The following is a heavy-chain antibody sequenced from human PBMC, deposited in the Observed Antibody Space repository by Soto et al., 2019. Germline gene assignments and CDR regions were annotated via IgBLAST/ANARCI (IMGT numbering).Heavy chain of an antibody. V-gene: IGHV4-39*01. J-gene: IGHJ5*02. Sequence: SETLSLTCTVSGGSISSGSYYWGWIRQPPGKGLEWIGSIYYSGSTYYNPSLKSRVTISVDTSKNQFSLKLSSVTAADTAVYYCASSLRYFDWLLSFYWFDPWGQGTLVTVS. D-gene: IGHD3-9*01. CDR2: IYYSGST. CDR1: GGSISSGSYY. CDR3: ASSLRYFDWLLSFYWFDP.